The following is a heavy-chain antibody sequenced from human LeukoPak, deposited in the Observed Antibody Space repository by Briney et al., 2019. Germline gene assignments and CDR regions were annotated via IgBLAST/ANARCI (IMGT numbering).Heavy chain of an antibody. CDR3: ARHQSYYYDYYMDV. Sequence: PSETLSLTCTVSGGSISSYYWNWIRQPPGKGLEWIGSISYSGSTNYNPSLKSRVTISVDTSKNQFSLKLTSVTAADTAVYYCARHQSYYYDYYMDVWGKGTTVTISS. J-gene: IGHJ6*03. CDR2: ISYSGST. V-gene: IGHV4-59*08. CDR1: GGSISSYY.